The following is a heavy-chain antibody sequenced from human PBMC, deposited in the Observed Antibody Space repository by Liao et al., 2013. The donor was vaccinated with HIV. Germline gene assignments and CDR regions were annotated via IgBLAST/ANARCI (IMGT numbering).Heavy chain of an antibody. Sequence: QVQLQESGPGLVKPSQTVSLTCTVSGGSIITGSYYWNWIRQPAGKGLEWIGRLYSSGGTNYNPSLESRVSISIDASKNQFSLKLTSVTAADTAVYYCARQTTVTTTGPYYMDVWGKGTTVTVSS. CDR3: ARQTTVTTTGPYYMDV. D-gene: IGHD4-17*01. J-gene: IGHJ6*03. CDR1: GGSIITGSYY. CDR2: LYSSGGT. V-gene: IGHV4-61*02.